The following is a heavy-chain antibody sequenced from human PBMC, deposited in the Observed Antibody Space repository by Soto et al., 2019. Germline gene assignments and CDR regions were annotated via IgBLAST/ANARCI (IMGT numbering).Heavy chain of an antibody. V-gene: IGHV3-30*18. D-gene: IGHD6-19*01. J-gene: IGHJ4*02. CDR2: ISWDGLAQ. Sequence: VQLVESGGGVVQPGRSLRLLCEASGFPFSRYGMHWVRQAPDMGLEWVAVISWDGLAQYYGDSVRGRFTISRDNSQSTLYLQMNSLRTEYTAIYYCAKESIQVGGPNYFDYWGQGVLGTVSS. CDR3: AKESIQVGGPNYFDY. CDR1: GFPFSRYG.